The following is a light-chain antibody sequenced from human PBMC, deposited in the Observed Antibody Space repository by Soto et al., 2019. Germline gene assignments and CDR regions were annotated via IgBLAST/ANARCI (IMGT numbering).Light chain of an antibody. CDR1: SSNIGVNY. V-gene: IGLV1-47*02. CDR2: NDD. CDR3: ATWDDSLSVFWV. Sequence: QSVLTQPPSASGTPGQRVTISCSGSSSNIGVNYVYWYQQLPGTAPKLLIYNDDHRPSGVPDRFSGSKSGTSASLAISGLRAEDEGDYYCATWDDSLSVFWVFGGGTQLTVL. J-gene: IGLJ3*02.